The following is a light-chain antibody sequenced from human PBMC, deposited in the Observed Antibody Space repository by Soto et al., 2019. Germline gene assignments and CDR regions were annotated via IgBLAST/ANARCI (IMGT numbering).Light chain of an antibody. V-gene: IGKV1-5*03. CDR1: QTISSW. CDR2: KAS. J-gene: IGKJ4*01. CDR3: QHYDNLPLT. Sequence: DIQMTQSPSTLSGSVGDRVTITCRASQTISSWLAWYQQKPGKAPKLLIYKASTLKSGVPSRFSGSGSRTHFSLSINNLQPEDVGTYFCQHYDNLPLTFGGGTKVEI.